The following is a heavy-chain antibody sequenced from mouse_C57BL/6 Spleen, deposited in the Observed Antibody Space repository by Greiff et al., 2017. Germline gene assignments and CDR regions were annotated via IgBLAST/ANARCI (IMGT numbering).Heavy chain of an antibody. V-gene: IGHV5-17*01. J-gene: IGHJ1*03. CDR3: AGDYGSSYAWYFDV. CDR1: GFTFSDYG. D-gene: IGHD1-1*01. Sequence: EVKLVESGGGLVKPGGSLKLSCAASGFTFSDYGMHWVRQAPEKGLEWVAYISSGSSTIYYADTVKGRYTIPRDNAKNTLFLQMTSLRSEDTAMYYCAGDYGSSYAWYFDVWGTGTTVTVSA. CDR2: ISSGSSTI.